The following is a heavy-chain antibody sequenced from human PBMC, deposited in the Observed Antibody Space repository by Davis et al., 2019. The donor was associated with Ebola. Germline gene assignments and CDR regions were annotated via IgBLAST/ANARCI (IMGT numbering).Heavy chain of an antibody. J-gene: IGHJ6*02. D-gene: IGHD3-10*01. CDR3: AKGFWFGDLDYFYYYGMDV. Sequence: GASLKISCAASGFLFRNSYMGWVRRAPGKGLEWISVIYISNTYYADSVKGRFTISRDNSKNTQYLQMKSLRAEDTAVYYCAKGFWFGDLDYFYYYGMDVWGQGTTVTVSS. CDR1: GFLFRNSY. V-gene: IGHV3-53*01. CDR2: IYISNT.